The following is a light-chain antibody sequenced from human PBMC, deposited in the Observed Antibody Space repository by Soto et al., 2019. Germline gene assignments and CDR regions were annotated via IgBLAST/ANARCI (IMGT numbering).Light chain of an antibody. J-gene: IGKJ1*01. V-gene: IGKV1-5*01. CDR1: QSIRSL. CDR3: QQYNSYPRT. CDR2: DAS. Sequence: DIQMTQSPSTLSASVGDRVTITCRASQSIRSLLAWYQQKPGKAPKLLIYDASSLQSGVPSRFSGSGSGTEFTLTISSLQPDDFATYYCQQYNSYPRTFGQGTKVDIK.